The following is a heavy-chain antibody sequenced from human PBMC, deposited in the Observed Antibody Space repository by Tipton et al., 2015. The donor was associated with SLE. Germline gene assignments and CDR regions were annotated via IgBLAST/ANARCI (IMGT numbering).Heavy chain of an antibody. Sequence: TLSLTCAVYGGSLSGYQWSWIRQSPGKGLEWIGEINHSGSTNHNLSLKSRVTISVDTSKNQFSLKLSSVTAADTAVYYCARRPDGFDIWGQETMVTVSS. J-gene: IGHJ3*02. CDR1: GGSLSGYQ. CDR3: ARRPDGFDI. V-gene: IGHV4-34*01. CDR2: INHSGST.